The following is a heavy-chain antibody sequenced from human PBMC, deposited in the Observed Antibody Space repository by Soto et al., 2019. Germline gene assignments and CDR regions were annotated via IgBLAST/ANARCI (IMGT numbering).Heavy chain of an antibody. V-gene: IGHV3-30*18. CDR2: ISYDGSNK. Sequence: GGSLRLSCAASGFTFSSYGMHWVRQAPGKGLEWVAVISYDGSNKYYADSVKGRFTISRDNSKNTLYLQMNSLRAEDTAVYYCAKDLGCCSSTSCYTHYYYYGMDVWGQGTTVTVSS. D-gene: IGHD2-2*02. J-gene: IGHJ6*02. CDR1: GFTFSSYG. CDR3: AKDLGCCSSTSCYTHYYYYGMDV.